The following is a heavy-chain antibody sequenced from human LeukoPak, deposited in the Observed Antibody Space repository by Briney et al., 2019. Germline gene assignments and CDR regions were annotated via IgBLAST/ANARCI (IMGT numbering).Heavy chain of an antibody. V-gene: IGHV4-30-4*08. J-gene: IGHJ6*03. CDR2: IYYSGST. CDR1: GGSISSGDYY. CDR3: ARGYSNFPYYDMDV. Sequence: ASETLSLTCTVSGGSISSGDYYWNWIRQPPGKGLEWIGYIYYSGSTYYNPSLKSRVTISVDTSKNQFSLQLSSVTAADTAVYYCARGYSNFPYYDMDVWGKGTTVTVSS. D-gene: IGHD4-11*01.